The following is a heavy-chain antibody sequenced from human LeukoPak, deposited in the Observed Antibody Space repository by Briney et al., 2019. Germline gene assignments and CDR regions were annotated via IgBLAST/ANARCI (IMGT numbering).Heavy chain of an antibody. J-gene: IGHJ4*02. CDR2: IYYSGST. D-gene: IGHD6-19*01. Sequence: SETLSPTCTVSGGSVSSGSYYWSWIRQPPGKGLEWIGYIYYSGSTNYNPSLKSRVTISVDTSKNQFSLKLSSVTAADTAVYYCARLMSSSGWYRSYYFDYWGQGTLVTVSS. V-gene: IGHV4-61*01. CDR1: GGSVSSGSYY. CDR3: ARLMSSSGWYRSYYFDY.